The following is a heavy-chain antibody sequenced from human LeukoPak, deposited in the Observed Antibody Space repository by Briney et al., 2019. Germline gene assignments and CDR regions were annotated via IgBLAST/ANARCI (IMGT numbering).Heavy chain of an antibody. D-gene: IGHD3-10*01. CDR1: GFTVSSNS. V-gene: IGHV3-53*01. CDR2: IYSDNT. Sequence: GGSLRLSCTVSGFTVSSNSMSWVRQAPGKGLEWVSFIYSDNTHYSDSVKGRFTISRDNSKNTLYLQMNSLRAEDTAVYYCAKDLGFYGSGSLDYWGQGTLVTVSS. J-gene: IGHJ4*02. CDR3: AKDLGFYGSGSLDY.